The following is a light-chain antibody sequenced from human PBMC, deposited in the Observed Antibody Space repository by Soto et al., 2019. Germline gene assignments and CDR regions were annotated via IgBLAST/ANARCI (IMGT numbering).Light chain of an antibody. Sequence: IVLTQSPGTLSLSPGERATLSCRASQSVSSNLAWYQQKPGQAPRLLIYGASTRATGIPARFSGSGSGAEFTLTISSLLSEDFAVYYCQQYNNWPPWTFGQGTKVDIK. CDR1: QSVSSN. J-gene: IGKJ1*01. CDR3: QQYNNWPPWT. V-gene: IGKV3-15*01. CDR2: GAS.